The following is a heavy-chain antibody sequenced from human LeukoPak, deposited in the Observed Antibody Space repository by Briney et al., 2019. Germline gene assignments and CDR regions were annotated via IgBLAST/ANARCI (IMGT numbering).Heavy chain of an antibody. J-gene: IGHJ4*02. CDR2: IKSKTDGETT. CDR3: TTRNRVTGSLDY. CDR1: GFTFSNAW. V-gene: IGHV3-15*01. D-gene: IGHD2/OR15-2a*01. Sequence: GGSLRLSCAASGFTFSNAWMSWVRQAPGKGLEWVGRIKSKTDGETTDYAAPVKGRFTISRDDSKNTLYLQVNSLKTDDTAVYYCTTRNRVTGSLDYWGQGTLVTVFS.